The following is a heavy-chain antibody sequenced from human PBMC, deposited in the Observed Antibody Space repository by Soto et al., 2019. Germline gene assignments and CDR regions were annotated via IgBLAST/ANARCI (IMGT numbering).Heavy chain of an antibody. CDR2: ISAYNGNT. Sequence: QVQLVQSGAEVKKPGASVKVSCKASGYTFTTYGINWVRQAPGQGLEWMGWISAYNGNTNYAQKLQGRVTMTTDTSTSTAYMELRSLRSDDTAVYSCARVWVRTPFVYYYGMDVWVQGTTVTVSS. D-gene: IGHD3-16*01. J-gene: IGHJ6*02. V-gene: IGHV1-18*01. CDR3: ARVWVRTPFVYYYGMDV. CDR1: GYTFTTYG.